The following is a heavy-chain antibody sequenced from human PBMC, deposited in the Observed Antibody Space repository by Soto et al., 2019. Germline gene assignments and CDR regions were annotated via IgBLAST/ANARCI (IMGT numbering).Heavy chain of an antibody. D-gene: IGHD6-13*01. J-gene: IGHJ4*02. CDR1: GFTFSTCG. Sequence: QVQLVESGGGVVQPGRSLRLSCAASGFTFSTCGMHWVRQAPGKGLEWVAVISYDENIKKYADSVKGRFTISIDNSRNTMYLEMDSLRVEDTAVYYCVKDIYKGSAGNLLGYRGQGSLVTVSS. CDR3: VKDIYKGSAGNLLGY. V-gene: IGHV3-30*18. CDR2: ISYDENIK.